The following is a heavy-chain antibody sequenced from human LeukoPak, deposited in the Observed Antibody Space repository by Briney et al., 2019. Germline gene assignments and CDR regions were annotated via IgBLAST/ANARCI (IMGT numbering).Heavy chain of an antibody. CDR3: ARDQGSGINYYYYYMDV. CDR2: IKQDGSEK. Sequence: GGSLRLSCAASGFTFSSYWMSWVRQAPGKGLEWVANIKQDGSEKYYVDSVKGRFTISRDNAKDSLYLQMNSLRAEDTAVYYCARDQGSGINYYYYYMDVWGKGTTVTVSS. J-gene: IGHJ6*03. CDR1: GFTFSSYW. D-gene: IGHD3-10*01. V-gene: IGHV3-7*01.